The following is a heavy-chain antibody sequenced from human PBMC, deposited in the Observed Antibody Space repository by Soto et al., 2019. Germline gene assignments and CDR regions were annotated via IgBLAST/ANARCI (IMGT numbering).Heavy chain of an antibody. Sequence: ASVKVSCKASGYTFTSYGISWVRQAPGQGLEWMGWISAYNGNTNYAQKLQGRVTMTTDTSTSTAYMELRSLRSDDTAVYYCASPGIAVAGTAQGRYYYYGMDVWGQGTTVTVSS. CDR3: ASPGIAVAGTAQGRYYYYGMDV. D-gene: IGHD6-19*01. J-gene: IGHJ6*02. V-gene: IGHV1-18*01. CDR2: ISAYNGNT. CDR1: GYTFTSYG.